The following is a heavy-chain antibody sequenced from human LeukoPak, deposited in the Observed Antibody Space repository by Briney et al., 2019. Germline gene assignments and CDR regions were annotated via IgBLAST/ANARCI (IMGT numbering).Heavy chain of an antibody. J-gene: IGHJ4*02. Sequence: PQTLSLTCTVSGCSISSGGYYWRWIRQHPGKGLEWIGYIYYSGSTYYNPSLKSRVTISVDTSKNQFSLKLSSVTAADTAVYYCARAGQLPFDYWGQGTLVTVSS. V-gene: IGHV4-31*03. CDR2: IYYSGST. CDR3: ARAGQLPFDY. CDR1: GCSISSGGYY. D-gene: IGHD2-2*01.